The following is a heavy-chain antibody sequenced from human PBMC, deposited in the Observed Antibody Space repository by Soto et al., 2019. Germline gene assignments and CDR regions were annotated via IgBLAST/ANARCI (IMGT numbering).Heavy chain of an antibody. J-gene: IGHJ4*02. CDR3: VREAYIGYGHAIDH. Sequence: SDTRSLADAGWVVSIMMYDWSWIRQRPGEGVEGSGYNYCSGAADYNPALKGRGALSVDTSKNQFFLRLTSVTAADTAVYYCVREAYIGYGHAIDHWGPGTLVTVS. D-gene: IGHD5-12*01. V-gene: IGHV4-59*13. CDR1: VVSIMMYD. CDR2: NYCSGAA.